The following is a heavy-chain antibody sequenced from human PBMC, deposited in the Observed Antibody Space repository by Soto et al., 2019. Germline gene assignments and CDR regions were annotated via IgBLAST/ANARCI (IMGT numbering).Heavy chain of an antibody. V-gene: IGHV1-18*01. CDR3: ARDSHYYGSGGDDYYYYGMDV. J-gene: IGHJ6*02. CDR2: ISAYNGNT. Sequence: AASVKVSCKASGYTFTSYGISWVRQAPGQGLEWMGWISAYNGNTNYAQKLQGRVTMTTDTSTSTAYMELRSLRSDDTAVYYCARDSHYYGSGGDDYYYYGMDVWGQGTTVTVSS. CDR1: GYTFTSYG. D-gene: IGHD3-10*01.